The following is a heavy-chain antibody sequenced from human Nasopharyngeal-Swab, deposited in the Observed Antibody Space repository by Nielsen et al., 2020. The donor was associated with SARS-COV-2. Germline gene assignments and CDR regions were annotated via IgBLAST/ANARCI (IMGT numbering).Heavy chain of an antibody. CDR1: GYRFNSYG. D-gene: IGHD3-3*01. V-gene: IGHV1-18*01. J-gene: IGHJ6*02. CDR3: ARDGFYDFWSGYGGDDFYGMDV. Sequence: ASVQVSCKASGYRFNSYGIIWVRQAPGQGLEWMGWIGVYNGNIKYAPRVQGRVTMTADTSTSTVNMEVRGLRSDDTAVYYCARDGFYDFWSGYGGDDFYGMDVWGQGTTVTVSS. CDR2: IGVYNGNI.